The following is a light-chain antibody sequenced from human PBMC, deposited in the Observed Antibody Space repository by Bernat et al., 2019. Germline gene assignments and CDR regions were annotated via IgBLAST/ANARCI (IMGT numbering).Light chain of an antibody. J-gene: IGLJ1*01. CDR2: DNN. CDR3: QSYDNTLSGYV. Sequence: QSVLTQPPSVSGAPGQMVTISCTGNTSNVGAGYDVHWYQQLPGTAPRLLIYDNNNRPSGVPDRFSGSKSGTSASLAITGLQAEDEAHFYCQSYDNTLSGYVFGTGTKVTVL. CDR1: TSNVGAGYD. V-gene: IGLV1-40*01.